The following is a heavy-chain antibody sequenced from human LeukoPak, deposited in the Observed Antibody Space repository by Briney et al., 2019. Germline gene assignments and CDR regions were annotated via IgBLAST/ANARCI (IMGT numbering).Heavy chain of an antibody. CDR2: IKQDGSEK. CDR1: GFTFSSYW. J-gene: IGHJ3*02. V-gene: IGHV3-7*01. D-gene: IGHD5-12*01. CDR3: AKDMGYSGYVTNAFDI. Sequence: GGSLRLSCAASGFTFSSYWMSWVRQAPGKGLEWVANIKQDGSEKYYVDSVKGRFTISRDNAKNSLYLQMNSLRAEDTAVYYCAKDMGYSGYVTNAFDIWGQGTMVTVSS.